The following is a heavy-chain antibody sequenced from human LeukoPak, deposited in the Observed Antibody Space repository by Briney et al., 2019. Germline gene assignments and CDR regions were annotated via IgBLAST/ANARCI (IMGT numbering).Heavy chain of an antibody. Sequence: QPGRSLRLSCAASGLTFSSYAMSWVRQAPGKGLEWVSAISGSGGSTYYADSVKGRFTISRDNSKNTLYLQMNSLRAEDTAAYYCAKIPGYSSVYYFDYWGQGTLVTVSS. V-gene: IGHV3-23*01. CDR1: GLTFSSYA. D-gene: IGHD6-19*01. CDR3: AKIPGYSSVYYFDY. CDR2: ISGSGGST. J-gene: IGHJ4*02.